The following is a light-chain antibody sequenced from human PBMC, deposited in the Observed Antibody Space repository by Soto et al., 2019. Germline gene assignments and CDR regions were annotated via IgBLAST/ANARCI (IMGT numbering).Light chain of an antibody. J-gene: IGLJ6*01. CDR2: YDS. V-gene: IGLV3-21*01. CDR1: NIGSKS. Sequence: SYELTQPPSVSVAPGTTARITCGGNNIGSKSVHWYQQKPGQAPVLVIYYDSDRPSGIPERFSGSNSGNTATLTISRVEAGDEADYYCQVWESSSDHNVFGSGTQLTVL. CDR3: QVWESSSDHNV.